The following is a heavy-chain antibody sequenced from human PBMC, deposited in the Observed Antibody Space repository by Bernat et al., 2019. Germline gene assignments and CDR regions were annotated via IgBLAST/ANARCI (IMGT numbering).Heavy chain of an antibody. CDR2: ISSSSSYI. Sequence: EVQLVESGGGLVKPGGSLRLSCAASGFTFSSYSMNWVRQAPGKGLEWVSSISSSSSYIYYADSVKGRFTISRDNAKNSLYLQMNSLRAEDTAVYYCARGSVGYCSGGSCFKPDYYYYYGMDVWGQGTTVTVSS. D-gene: IGHD2-15*01. CDR1: GFTFSSYS. CDR3: ARGSVGYCSGGSCFKPDYYYYYGMDV. V-gene: IGHV3-21*01. J-gene: IGHJ6*02.